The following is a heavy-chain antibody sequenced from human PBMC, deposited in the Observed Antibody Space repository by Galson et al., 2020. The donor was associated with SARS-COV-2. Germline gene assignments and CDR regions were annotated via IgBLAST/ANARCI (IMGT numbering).Heavy chain of an antibody. V-gene: IGHV4-39*01. CDR3: ARRGYTNGYIDY. Sequence: SETLSLTCTVSAGSISTSYYYWDCIRQSPGKGLEWIGSVFYSGSTYSHPSLKSRVTMSVDTSKNEFSLKLSSVTAADTAVYYCARRGYTNGYIDYWGQGTLVTVSS. D-gene: IGHD2-8*01. J-gene: IGHJ4*02. CDR2: VFYSGST. CDR1: AGSISTSYYY.